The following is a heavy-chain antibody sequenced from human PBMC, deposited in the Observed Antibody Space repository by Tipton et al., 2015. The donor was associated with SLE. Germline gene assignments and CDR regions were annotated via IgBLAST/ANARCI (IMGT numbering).Heavy chain of an antibody. D-gene: IGHD2-15*01. CDR3: ARRGVDCSGGSCYLNTPLPFDG. V-gene: IGHV4-34*01. J-gene: IGHJ4*02. CDR2: INHSGST. Sequence: TLSLTCAVYGGSFSGYYWSWIRQPPGKGLEWIGEINHSGSTNYNPSLKSRVTISVDTSKNQFSLKLSSVTAADTAVYYCARRGVDCSGGSCYLNTPLPFDGWGQGTLVTVSS. CDR1: GGSFSGYY.